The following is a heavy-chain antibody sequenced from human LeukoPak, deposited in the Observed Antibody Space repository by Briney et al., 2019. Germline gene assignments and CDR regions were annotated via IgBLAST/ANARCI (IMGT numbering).Heavy chain of an antibody. CDR2: ISGSGGST. J-gene: IGHJ6*02. CDR1: GFTFSSYA. V-gene: IGHV3-23*01. D-gene: IGHD3-10*01. Sequence: GGSLRLSCAASGFTFSSYAMSWVRQAPGKGLEWVSAISGSGGSTYYADSVKGRLTISRDNSKNTLYLQMNSLRAEDTAVYYCARDLDYYGSGSARDVWGQGTTVTVSS. CDR3: ARDLDYYGSGSARDV.